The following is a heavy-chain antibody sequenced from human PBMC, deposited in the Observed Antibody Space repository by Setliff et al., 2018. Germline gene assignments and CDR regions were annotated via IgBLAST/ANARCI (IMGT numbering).Heavy chain of an antibody. CDR2: IYIGGSA. V-gene: IGHV4-4*07. CDR3: AREQWLDPPGYYYMDV. Sequence: PSATLSLTCTVSGGSISSYYWSWIRQPAGKGLGWIGHIYIGGSANYNPSLKSRVTMSIDTSKNQFSLKLNSVTAADMAVYYCAREQWLDPPGYYYMDVWAKGTTVTVSS. CDR1: GGSISSYY. D-gene: IGHD6-19*01. J-gene: IGHJ6*03.